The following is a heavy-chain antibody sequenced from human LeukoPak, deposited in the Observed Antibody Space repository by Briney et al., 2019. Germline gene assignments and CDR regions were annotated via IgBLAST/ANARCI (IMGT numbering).Heavy chain of an antibody. CDR3: AKRGVVIRVILVGFHKEAYYFDS. CDR1: GSTLSNYG. V-gene: IGHV3-23*01. D-gene: IGHD3-22*01. Sequence: GGALRLSCAVSGSTLSNYGMSWVRQAPGKGLEWVAGISYSGGRTNYADSVKGRFTISRDNPKNTLYLKMHSLRAEDTAVYFCAKRGVVIRVILVGFHKEAYYFDSWGQGALVTVSS. J-gene: IGHJ4*02. CDR2: ISYSGGRT.